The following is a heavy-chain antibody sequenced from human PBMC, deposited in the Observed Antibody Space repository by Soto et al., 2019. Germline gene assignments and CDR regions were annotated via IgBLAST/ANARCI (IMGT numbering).Heavy chain of an antibody. D-gene: IGHD3-9*01. CDR3: TRDRLTLTTSLIFDY. V-gene: IGHV1-18*01. CDR2: ISPYSGKT. Sequence: QVQLVQSGAEVKKPGASVKVSCKASGYTITNYGIAWVRQAPGQGLEWMGWISPYSGKTDYRQNLQGRVTMTADTSTTTAYMEMRSLRSVDTAVYYCTRDRLTLTTSLIFDYWGQGTLVTVSS. CDR1: GYTITNYG. J-gene: IGHJ4*02.